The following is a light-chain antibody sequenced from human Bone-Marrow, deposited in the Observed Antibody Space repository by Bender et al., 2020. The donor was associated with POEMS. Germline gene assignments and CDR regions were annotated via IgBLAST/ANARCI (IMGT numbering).Light chain of an antibody. CDR3: LLFFARPYV. Sequence: QTVVTQEPSLTVSPGGTVTLTCTSNTGPVTSANYPAWFQQTPGQAPRALIYNTNIRHSWTPARFSGSLLGGKAALTLSAVQPEDEADYYCLLFFARPYVFGTGTKVTVL. CDR1: TGPVTSANY. J-gene: IGLJ1*01. CDR2: NTN. V-gene: IGLV7-43*01.